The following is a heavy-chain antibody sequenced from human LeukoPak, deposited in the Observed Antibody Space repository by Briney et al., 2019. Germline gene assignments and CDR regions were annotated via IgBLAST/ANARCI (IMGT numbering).Heavy chain of an antibody. V-gene: IGHV4-39*01. CDR1: GGSISSSSHY. Sequence: SETLSLTCTVSGGSISSSSHYWAWIRQPPGTGLEWIGSIYYSGTTFYNPSLKSRLTISVDTSNNQFSLKLSSVTAADTAVYCCARRVIVATLDYWGQGTLATVSS. CDR3: ARRVIVATLDY. D-gene: IGHD2/OR15-2a*01. J-gene: IGHJ4*02. CDR2: IYYSGTT.